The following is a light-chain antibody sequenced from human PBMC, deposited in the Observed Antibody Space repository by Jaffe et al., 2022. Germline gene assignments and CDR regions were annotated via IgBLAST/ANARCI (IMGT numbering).Light chain of an antibody. CDR3: SSYAGSNNVYV. Sequence: QSALSQPPSASGSPGQSVTISCTGTSSDVGSYTYVSWYQQHPGKAPKLMIYEVTKRPSGVPDRFSGSKSGNTASLTVSGLQAEDEADYYCSSYAGSNNVYVFGTGTTVTVL. V-gene: IGLV2-8*01. CDR2: EVT. CDR1: SSDVGSYTY. J-gene: IGLJ1*01.